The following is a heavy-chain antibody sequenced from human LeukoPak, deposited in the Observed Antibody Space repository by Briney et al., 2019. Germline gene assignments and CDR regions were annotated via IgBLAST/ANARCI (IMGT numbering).Heavy chain of an antibody. Sequence: PGASLRLSCAASGFTFSSYGMRWVRQPAGKGMEWVAVIWYDGSDKYYADSVKGRFTISRDNSKNTLYLQMNRLRAEDAAVYYCARLQWFGMDVWGQGTTVTVSS. J-gene: IGHJ6*02. D-gene: IGHD3-10*01. CDR2: IWYDGSDK. CDR1: GFTFSSYG. V-gene: IGHV3-33*01. CDR3: ARLQWFGMDV.